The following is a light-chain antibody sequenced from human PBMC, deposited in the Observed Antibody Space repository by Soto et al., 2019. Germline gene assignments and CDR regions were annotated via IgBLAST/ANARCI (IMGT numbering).Light chain of an antibody. CDR2: GAS. Sequence: EIVLTQSPGTLSLSPGERATLSCRASQSVSSSYLAWYQQKPGQAPRLLIYGASGRATGIPDRISGSGSGTDFTLTISRLAPEDVAGYYCQQYGSSLLLTFGPGNKVDIK. CDR3: QQYGSSLLLT. CDR1: QSVSSSY. V-gene: IGKV3-20*01. J-gene: IGKJ3*01.